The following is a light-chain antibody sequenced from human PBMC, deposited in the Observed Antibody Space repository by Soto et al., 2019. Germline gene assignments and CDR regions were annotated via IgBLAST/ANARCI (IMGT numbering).Light chain of an antibody. CDR1: KSNIGSNY. CDR3: GSWDINLRAVV. Sequence: QPVLTQPPSVSAAPGQTVTIACSGTKSNIGSNYISWYQQLPGTAPKLVIYDINKRPSGIADRFSGSKSGTSAALGITGLQTEDEAYYFCGSWDINLRAVVFGGGTKLTVL. V-gene: IGLV1-51*01. CDR2: DIN. J-gene: IGLJ3*02.